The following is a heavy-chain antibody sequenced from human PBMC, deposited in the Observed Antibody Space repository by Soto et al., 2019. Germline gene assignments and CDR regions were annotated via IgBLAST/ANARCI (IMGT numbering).Heavy chain of an antibody. CDR1: GFTFRSYG. J-gene: IGHJ6*02. V-gene: IGHV3-30*18. Sequence: QVQLVESGGGVVQPGRSLRLSCAASGFTFRSYGMHWVRQAPGKGLEWVALMLFDGSNKYYADSVRGRFTISSDNSKSTLSLQMDILRPEDTAVYYCAKEFGLELQLSPPYYDSGMDVWGQGTAVTVS. CDR3: AKEFGLELQLSPPYYDSGMDV. CDR2: MLFDGSNK. D-gene: IGHD3-22*01.